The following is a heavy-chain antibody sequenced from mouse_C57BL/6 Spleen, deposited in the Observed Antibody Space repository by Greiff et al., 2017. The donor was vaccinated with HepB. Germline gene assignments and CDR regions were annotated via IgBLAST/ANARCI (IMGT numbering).Heavy chain of an antibody. CDR2: ISSGSSTI. CDR3: ATDYDDGYYYAMDY. J-gene: IGHJ4*01. CDR1: GFTFSDYG. Sequence: EVQRVESGGGLVKPGGSLKLSCAASGFTFSDYGMHWVRQAPEKGLEWVAYISSGSSTIYYADTVKGRFTLSRDNAKNTLVLQMTSLRSEDTAMYYCATDYDDGYYYAMDYWGQGTSVTVSS. V-gene: IGHV5-17*01. D-gene: IGHD2-4*01.